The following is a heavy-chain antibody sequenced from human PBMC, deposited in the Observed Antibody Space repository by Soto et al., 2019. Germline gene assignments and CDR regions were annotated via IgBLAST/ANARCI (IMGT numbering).Heavy chain of an antibody. V-gene: IGHV4-34*01. Sequence: QVQVRQWGAGLLKPSETLSPSCAVYGISFSGYYWTWIRQPPGMGLEWIGEINHSGSTNYTPSLKSQVTISVDTAKNQFSLNLRSVTAPGTAVYYCARGRARGSYSCDRGQGTLVTVSS. CDR1: GISFSGYY. J-gene: IGHJ4*02. CDR3: ARGRARGSYSCD. CDR2: INHSGST. D-gene: IGHD1-26*01.